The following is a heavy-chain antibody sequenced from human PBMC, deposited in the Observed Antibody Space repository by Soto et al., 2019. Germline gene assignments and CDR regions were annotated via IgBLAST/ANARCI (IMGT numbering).Heavy chain of an antibody. CDR2: IYYIGST. CDR3: ARFYMVRGVMGAFDI. J-gene: IGHJ3*02. CDR1: GGSISSGDYY. Sequence: QVQLQESGPGLVKPSQTLSLTCTVSGGSISSGDYYWSWIRQHPGKGLEWIGYIYYIGSTYYNPSLKSRVSISVDTSKNQFSLKLSSVTAADTAVYYCARFYMVRGVMGAFDIWGQGTMVTVSS. V-gene: IGHV4-31*03. D-gene: IGHD3-10*01.